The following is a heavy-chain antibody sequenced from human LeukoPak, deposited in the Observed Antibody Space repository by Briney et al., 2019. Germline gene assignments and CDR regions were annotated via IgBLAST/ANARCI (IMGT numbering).Heavy chain of an antibody. D-gene: IGHD3-3*01. J-gene: IGHJ4*02. CDR1: GGSFSGYY. CDR2: INHSRNT. Sequence: SETLSLTCAVSGGSFSGYYWSWIRQPPGKGLEWIGEINHSRNTNYNPSLKSRVTISLDTSKNQFSLKMSSVTAADTAVYYCARDSKFYYDFWSGSYYFDYWGQGTLVTVSS. V-gene: IGHV4-34*01. CDR3: ARDSKFYYDFWSGSYYFDY.